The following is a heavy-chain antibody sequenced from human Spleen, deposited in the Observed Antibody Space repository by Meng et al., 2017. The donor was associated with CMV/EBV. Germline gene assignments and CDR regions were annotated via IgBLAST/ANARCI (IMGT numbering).Heavy chain of an antibody. CDR2: ISYDGNNK. D-gene: IGHD3-9*01. V-gene: IGHV3-30*04. CDR3: ARALYDILTGYYS. J-gene: IGHJ5*02. CDR1: GFTFSSYA. Sequence: GESLKISCAASGFTFSSYAMHWVRQAPGKGLEWVAVISYDGNNKYYADSVKGRFTISRDNSKNTLYLQMNSLRTEDTAIYYCARALYDILTGYYSWGQGTLVTVSS.